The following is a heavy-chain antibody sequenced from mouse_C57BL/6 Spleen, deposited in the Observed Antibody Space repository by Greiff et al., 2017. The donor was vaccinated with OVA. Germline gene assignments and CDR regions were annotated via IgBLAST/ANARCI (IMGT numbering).Heavy chain of an antibody. CDR2: INPYNGGT. CDR3: AELDGYYEDYAMDY. Sequence: EVQLQESGPVLVKPGASVKMSCKASGYTFTDYYMNWVKQSHGKSLEWIGVINPYNGGTSYNQKFKGKATLTVDKSSSTAYMELNSLTSEDSAVYYCAELDGYYEDYAMDYWGQGTSVTVSS. CDR1: GYTFTDYY. J-gene: IGHJ4*01. V-gene: IGHV1-19*01. D-gene: IGHD2-3*01.